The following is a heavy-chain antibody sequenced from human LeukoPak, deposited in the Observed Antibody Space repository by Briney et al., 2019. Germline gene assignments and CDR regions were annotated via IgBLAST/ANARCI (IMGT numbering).Heavy chain of an antibody. CDR2: IFYSGST. CDR3: AREDY. Sequence: SETLSLTCTVSGGSIINYYWSWIRQPPGKGLEWIGYIFYSGSTNYNPSLKSRVTMSVDTSKNQFSLKLSSVTAADTAVYYRAREDYWGQGTLVTVSS. J-gene: IGHJ4*02. V-gene: IGHV4-59*12. CDR1: GGSIINYY.